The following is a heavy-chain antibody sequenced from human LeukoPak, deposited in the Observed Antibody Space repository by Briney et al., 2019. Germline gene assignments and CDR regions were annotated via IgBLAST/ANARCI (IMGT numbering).Heavy chain of an antibody. D-gene: IGHD1-26*01. CDR1: GGSISSYY. CDR3: ARHTEGVGLDY. J-gene: IGHJ4*02. Sequence: PSETLPLTCTVSGGSISSYYWSWIRQPPGKGLEWIGYIYYSGSTSYNPSLKSRVTISVDTSKNQFSLKLSSVTAADTAVYYCARHTEGVGLDYWGQGTLVTVSS. CDR2: IYYSGST. V-gene: IGHV4-59*08.